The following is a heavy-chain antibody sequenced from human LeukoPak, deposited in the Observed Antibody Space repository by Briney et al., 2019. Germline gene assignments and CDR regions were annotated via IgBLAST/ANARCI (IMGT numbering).Heavy chain of an antibody. D-gene: IGHD5-18*01. V-gene: IGHV3-23*01. J-gene: IGHJ6*03. CDR1: GFTFSEYA. CDR3: AREGIQLWLSPYMDV. Sequence: GGSLRLSCSASGFTFSEYAMSWVRQAPGKGLEWVSAIGGYGSDTYYTDSVKGRFTISRDNSKNSLYLQMNSLRAEDTAVYYCAREGIQLWLSPYMDVWGKGTTVTVSS. CDR2: IGGYGSDT.